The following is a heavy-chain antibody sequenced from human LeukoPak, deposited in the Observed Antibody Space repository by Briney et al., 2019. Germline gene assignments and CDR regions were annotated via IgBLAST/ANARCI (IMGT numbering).Heavy chain of an antibody. CDR1: GGTFSSYA. Sequence: ASVKVSCKASGGTFSSYAISWVRQAPGQGLEWMGWISAYNGNTNYAQKLQGRVTMTTDTSTSTAYMELGSLRSDDTAVYYCARLGSRIGAVASHWGQGTLVTVSS. J-gene: IGHJ4*02. CDR2: ISAYNGNT. D-gene: IGHD6-19*01. V-gene: IGHV1-18*01. CDR3: ARLGSRIGAVASH.